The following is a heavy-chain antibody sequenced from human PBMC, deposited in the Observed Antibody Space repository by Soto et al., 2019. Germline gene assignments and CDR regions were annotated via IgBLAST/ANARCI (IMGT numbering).Heavy chain of an antibody. Sequence: EVQLVESGGGLVQPGGSLRLSCEASGFTFRNYDMHWVQGTGKGLEWVSGISAAGDPDYADSVEGRFTISRENAQNSFFLQMNSLRVGDTAVYYCARTDRDFYGLDVWGQGTTVIVSS. V-gene: IGHV3-13*05. J-gene: IGHJ6*02. CDR1: GFTFRNYD. CDR2: ISAAGDP. CDR3: ARTDRDFYGLDV.